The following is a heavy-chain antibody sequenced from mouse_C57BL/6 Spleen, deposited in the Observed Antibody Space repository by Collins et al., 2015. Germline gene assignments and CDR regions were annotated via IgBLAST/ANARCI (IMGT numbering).Heavy chain of an antibody. V-gene: IGHV1-15*01. J-gene: IGHJ2*01. CDR3: TRSEVFYYGHSPYYFDY. CDR2: IDPETGGT. CDR1: GYTFTDYE. Sequence: QVQLQQSGAELVRPGASVTLSCKASGYTFTDYEIYWVKQTPVHGLEWIGAIDPETGGTAYNQKFKGKAMLTADSSSNTAFMELRSLTSEDSAVYYCTRSEVFYYGHSPYYFDYWGQGTTLTVSS. D-gene: IGHD1-1*01.